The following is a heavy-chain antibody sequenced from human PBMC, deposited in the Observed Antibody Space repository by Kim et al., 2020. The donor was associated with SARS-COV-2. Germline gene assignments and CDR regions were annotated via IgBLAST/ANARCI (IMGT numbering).Heavy chain of an antibody. D-gene: IGHD3-10*01. J-gene: IGHJ6*02. Sequence: PSRKSRVTISVDTSKNQFSLKLSSVTAADTAVYYCARVITEYYYYGMDVWGQGTTVTVSS. V-gene: IGHV4-31*02. CDR3: ARVITEYYYYGMDV.